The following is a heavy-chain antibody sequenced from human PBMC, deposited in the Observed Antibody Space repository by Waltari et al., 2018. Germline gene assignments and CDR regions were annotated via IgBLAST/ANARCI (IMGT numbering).Heavy chain of an antibody. CDR3: ATMVRGKYYYYGMDV. D-gene: IGHD3-10*01. J-gene: IGHJ6*02. CDR1: GFTFSSYG. V-gene: IGHV3-30*02. CDR2: IRYDGNNK. Sequence: QVQLVESGGGVVQPGGSLRLSCSASGFTFSSYGMHWVRQAPGKGLEWVAFIRYDGNNKYYADSVKGRFTISRDNSKNTLYLQMNSLRAEDTAVYYCATMVRGKYYYYGMDVWGQGTTVTVSS.